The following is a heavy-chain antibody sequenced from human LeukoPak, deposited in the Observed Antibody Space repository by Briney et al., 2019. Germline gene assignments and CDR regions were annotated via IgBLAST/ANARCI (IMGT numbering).Heavy chain of an antibody. D-gene: IGHD6-13*01. V-gene: IGHV1-18*01. CDR2: ISAYNGNT. Sequence: ASVKVSCKASGYTFTSYGISWVRQAPGQGLEWMGWISAYNGNTNYAQKLQGRVTMTTDTSTSTAYMELRSLRSDDTAVYYCARDPYSSSWYRYGMDVWGQGTTVTVSS. CDR1: GYTFTSYG. J-gene: IGHJ6*02. CDR3: ARDPYSSSWYRYGMDV.